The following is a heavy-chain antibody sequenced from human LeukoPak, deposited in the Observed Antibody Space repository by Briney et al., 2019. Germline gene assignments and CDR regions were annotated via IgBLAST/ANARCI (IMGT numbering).Heavy chain of an antibody. CDR2: MNPNSDNT. V-gene: IGHV1-8*01. D-gene: IGHD1-26*01. CDR3: AADHYSGSSYFDY. J-gene: IGHJ4*02. CDR1: GYTFTSYD. Sequence: GASVKVSCKASGYTFTSYDINWVRQATGQGLEWMGWMNPNSDNTGYAQKFQGRVTITADKSTSTAYMELSSLRSEDTAVYYCAADHYSGSSYFDYWGQGTLVTVSS.